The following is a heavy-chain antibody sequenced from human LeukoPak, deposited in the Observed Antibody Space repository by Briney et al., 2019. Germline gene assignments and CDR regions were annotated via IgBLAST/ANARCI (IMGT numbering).Heavy chain of an antibody. CDR1: GGSISSGDYY. V-gene: IGHV4-30-4*08. Sequence: TLSLTCTVSGGSISSGDYYWSWIRQPPGKGLEWIGYIYYSGSTYYNPSLKSRVTISVDTSKNQFSLKLSSVPAADTAVYYCARGGAARPAGFDYWGQGTLVTVSS. J-gene: IGHJ4*02. CDR3: ARGGAARPAGFDY. CDR2: IYYSGST. D-gene: IGHD6-6*01.